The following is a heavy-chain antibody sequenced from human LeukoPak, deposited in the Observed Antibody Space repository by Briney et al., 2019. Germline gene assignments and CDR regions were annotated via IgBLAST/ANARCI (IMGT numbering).Heavy chain of an antibody. CDR3: ARAIYREDAFDI. J-gene: IGHJ3*02. CDR1: GGSISSYY. Sequence: SETLSLTYTVSGGSISSYYWSWIRQPPGKGLEWIGYIYYSGSTNYNPSLKSRVTISVDTSKNQFSLKLSSVTAADTAVYYCARAIYREDAFDIWGQGTMVTVSS. D-gene: IGHD2-2*02. V-gene: IGHV4-59*01. CDR2: IYYSGST.